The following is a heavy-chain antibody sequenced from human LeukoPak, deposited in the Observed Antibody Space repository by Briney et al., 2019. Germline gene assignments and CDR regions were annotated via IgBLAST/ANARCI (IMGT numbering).Heavy chain of an antibody. CDR2: ISASGAGT. D-gene: IGHD6-13*01. CDR3: SILYSSNC. Sequence: PGGSLRLSCAASAFTFSTYAMSWVRQAPGMGLEWVSGISASGAGTYYADSVRGRFTISRDNSKNTLYLQMHSLRAEDTAVYYCSILYSSNCWGQGTLVTVSS. CDR1: AFTFSTYA. J-gene: IGHJ4*02. V-gene: IGHV3-23*01.